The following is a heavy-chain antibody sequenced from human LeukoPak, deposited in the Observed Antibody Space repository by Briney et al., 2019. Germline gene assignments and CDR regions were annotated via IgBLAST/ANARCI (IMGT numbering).Heavy chain of an antibody. V-gene: IGHV3-66*01. D-gene: IGHD2-21*01. CDR3: ARVNGGAYNWFDP. J-gene: IGHJ5*02. CDR2: IYSGGST. Sequence: PGGSLRLSCAASGFTVSNNYMSWVRQAPGKGLEWVSVIYSGGSTYYADSVKGRFTISRDNSKNTLYLQMNSLRAEDTAVYYCARVNGGAYNWFDPWGQGTLVTVSS. CDR1: GFTVSNNY.